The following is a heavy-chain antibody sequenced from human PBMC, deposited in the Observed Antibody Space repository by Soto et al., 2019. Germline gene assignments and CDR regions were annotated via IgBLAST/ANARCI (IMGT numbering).Heavy chain of an antibody. CDR1: GGTFSSYA. CDR3: ARDAISAEGYGMDV. V-gene: IGHV1-69*13. Sequence: SVNFSGNASGGTFSSYAISWVRQAPGQGLEWMGGIIPIFGTANYAQKFQGRVTITADESTSTAYMELSRLRSEDTAVYYCARDAISAEGYGMDVWGQGTTVTVSS. CDR2: IIPIFGTA. J-gene: IGHJ6*02.